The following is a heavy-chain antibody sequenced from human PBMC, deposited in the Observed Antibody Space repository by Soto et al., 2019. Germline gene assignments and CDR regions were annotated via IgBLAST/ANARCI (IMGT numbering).Heavy chain of an antibody. J-gene: IGHJ6*02. CDR1: GFTFSSYS. D-gene: IGHD3-10*01. Sequence: EVQLVESGGGLVQPGGSLRLSCAASGFTFSSYSMNWVRQAPGKGLEWVSYISSSSSTIYYADSVKGRFTISRDNAKNSLYRQRNGLRAEDTAVYYCAGSGSYYIGMDVWGQGTTVTVSS. V-gene: IGHV3-48*01. CDR2: ISSSSSTI. CDR3: AGSGSYYIGMDV.